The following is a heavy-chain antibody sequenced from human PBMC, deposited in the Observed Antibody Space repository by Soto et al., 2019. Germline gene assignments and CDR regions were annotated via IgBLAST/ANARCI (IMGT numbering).Heavy chain of an antibody. Sequence: SETLSLTCTVSGGSISSGGYYWSWIRQHQGKGLEWIGYIYYSGSTYYNPSLKSRVTISVDTSKNQFSLKLSSVTAADTAVYYCARSQDIVVVVAAENWFDPWGQGTLVTVSS. CDR1: GGSISSGGYY. V-gene: IGHV4-31*03. J-gene: IGHJ5*02. CDR2: IYYSGST. CDR3: ARSQDIVVVVAAENWFDP. D-gene: IGHD2-15*01.